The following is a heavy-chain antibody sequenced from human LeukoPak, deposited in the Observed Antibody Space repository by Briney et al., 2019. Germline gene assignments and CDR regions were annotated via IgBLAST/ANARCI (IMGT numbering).Heavy chain of an antibody. D-gene: IGHD2-2*01. V-gene: IGHV3-11*04. CDR3: AKLVVPAANAADS. Sequence: PGGSLRLSCAASGFIFSDYYMSWIRQAPGKGLEWVSYISSSGTTVNYADSVKGRFTTSRDNAKNSLYLQMNSLRAEDTALYYRAKLVVPAANAADSWGQGTMVTVSS. J-gene: IGHJ4*02. CDR2: ISSSGTTV. CDR1: GFIFSDYY.